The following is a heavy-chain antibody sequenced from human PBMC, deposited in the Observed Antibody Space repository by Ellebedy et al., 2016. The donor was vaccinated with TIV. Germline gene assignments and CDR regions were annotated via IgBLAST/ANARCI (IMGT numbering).Heavy chain of an antibody. D-gene: IGHD2-15*01. V-gene: IGHV1-69*13. Sequence: AASVKVSCKASGGTFSSYAISWVRQAPGQGLEWMGGIIPIFGTANYAQKFQGRVTITADESTSTAYMELSSLRSEDTAVYYCARDPDGVVVAPAKVEKDHYFDYWGQGTLVTVSS. CDR2: IIPIFGTA. CDR3: ARDPDGVVVAPAKVEKDHYFDY. CDR1: GGTFSSYA. J-gene: IGHJ4*02.